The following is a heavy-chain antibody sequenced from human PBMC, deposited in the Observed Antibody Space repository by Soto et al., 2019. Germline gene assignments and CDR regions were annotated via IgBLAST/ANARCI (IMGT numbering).Heavy chain of an antibody. CDR3: ARAVSPYFGTWFDP. CDR1: GGSITSGNSYS. Sequence: SGGSITSGNSYSWAWIRQPPGRGLEWIGSISQTGATSYNPSLKSRVSVSLDKSKNQFSLRLSSVTAADMAVYYCARAVSPYFGTWFDPWGQGTLVTVSS. J-gene: IGHJ5*02. V-gene: IGHV4-30-2*01. D-gene: IGHD3-10*01. CDR2: ISQTGAT.